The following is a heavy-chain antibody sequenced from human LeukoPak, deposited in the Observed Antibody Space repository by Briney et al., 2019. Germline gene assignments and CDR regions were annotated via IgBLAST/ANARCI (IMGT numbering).Heavy chain of an antibody. D-gene: IGHD3-22*01. CDR3: AKGSSGYFVDL. CDR2: IGNDGGGT. V-gene: IGHV3-23*01. Sequence: GGSLRLSCAASGFIFNNYGLIWVRQAPGKGLEWVSAIGNDGGGTNYADFVKGRFTISRDNSKNTLFLQMNSLRAEDTALYYCAKGSSGYFVDLWGQGTLVTVSS. CDR1: GFIFNNYG. J-gene: IGHJ5*02.